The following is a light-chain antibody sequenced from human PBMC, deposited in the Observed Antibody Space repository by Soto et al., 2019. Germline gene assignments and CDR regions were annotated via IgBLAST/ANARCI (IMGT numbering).Light chain of an antibody. CDR2: LNSDGSH. CDR3: QTWGTGIHV. CDR1: SGHSSYA. V-gene: IGLV4-69*01. J-gene: IGLJ1*01. Sequence: QPVLTQSPSASASLGASVKLTCTLSSGHSSYAIAWHQQQPEKGPRYLMKLNSDGSHSRGDGIPDRFSGSSSGAERYLTISSLRSEDEADYYCQTWGTGIHVFGTGTKLTVL.